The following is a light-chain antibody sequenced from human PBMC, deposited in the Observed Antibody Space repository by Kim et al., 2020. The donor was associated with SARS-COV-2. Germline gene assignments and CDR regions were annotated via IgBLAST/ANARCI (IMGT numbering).Light chain of an antibody. Sequence: ASVGDRVTITCRASQCISNYLAWYQQKPGKGPKVLIYDASNLESGVPSRFSGSGSGTDFTLSISSLQPEDFATYYCQQVNSYPPTFGQGTRLEIK. CDR1: QCISNY. CDR3: QQVNSYPPT. V-gene: IGKV1-13*02. J-gene: IGKJ5*01. CDR2: DAS.